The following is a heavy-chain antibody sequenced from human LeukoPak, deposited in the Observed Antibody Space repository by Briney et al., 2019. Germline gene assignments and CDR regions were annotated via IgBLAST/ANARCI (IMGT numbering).Heavy chain of an antibody. D-gene: IGHD7-27*01. CDR2: IIPILGIA. J-gene: IGHJ3*02. Sequence: SVKVSCKASGGTFISYTISWVRQAPGQGLEWMGRIIPILGIANYAQKFQGRVTITADKSTSTAYMGLSSLRSEDTAVYYCAREGVGMRADGAFDIWGQGTMVTVSS. V-gene: IGHV1-69*04. CDR3: AREGVGMRADGAFDI. CDR1: GGTFISYT.